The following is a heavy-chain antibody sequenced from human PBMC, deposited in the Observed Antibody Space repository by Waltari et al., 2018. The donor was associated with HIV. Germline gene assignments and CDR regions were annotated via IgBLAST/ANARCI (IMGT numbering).Heavy chain of an antibody. D-gene: IGHD3-22*01. V-gene: IGHV3-53*03. Sequence: EILLVESGGRLIQPGGFLALSCVASNFRISTRPVTWIRQTPGGPVEGVAVIYPDYPTHYAESARGRVTISRLKSRTSVILLMNGLFVDDTAIYYCAAGVRYYSPWGLGTPGTVSA. CDR1: NFRISTRP. J-gene: IGHJ5*02. CDR2: IYPDYPT. CDR3: AAGVRYYSP.